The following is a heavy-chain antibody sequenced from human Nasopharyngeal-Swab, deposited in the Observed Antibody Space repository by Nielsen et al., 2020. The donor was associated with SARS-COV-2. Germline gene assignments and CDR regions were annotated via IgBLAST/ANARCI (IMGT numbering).Heavy chain of an antibody. J-gene: IGHJ6*02. V-gene: IGHV1-69*13. Sequence: SVKVSCKASGGTFSSYAIGWVRQAPGQGLEWMGGIIPIFGTANYAQKFQGRVTITADESTSTAYMELSSLRSEDTAVYYCASRGGRWLQPVGYGMDVWGQGATVTVSS. CDR3: ASRGGRWLQPVGYGMDV. D-gene: IGHD5-24*01. CDR1: GGTFSSYA. CDR2: IIPIFGTA.